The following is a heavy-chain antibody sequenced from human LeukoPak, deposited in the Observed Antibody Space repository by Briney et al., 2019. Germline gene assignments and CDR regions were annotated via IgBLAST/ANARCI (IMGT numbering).Heavy chain of an antibody. CDR2: INPNSGGT. Sequence: ASVKVSCKASGYTFTDYYMHWVRQAPGQGLEWMGRINPNSGGTNSAQKFQGRVTMTRDTSISTAYMELSRLRSDDTAVYYCARTLRGDFWSGYYFDYWGQGTLVTVSS. D-gene: IGHD3-3*01. CDR3: ARTLRGDFWSGYYFDY. CDR1: GYTFTDYY. V-gene: IGHV1-2*06. J-gene: IGHJ4*02.